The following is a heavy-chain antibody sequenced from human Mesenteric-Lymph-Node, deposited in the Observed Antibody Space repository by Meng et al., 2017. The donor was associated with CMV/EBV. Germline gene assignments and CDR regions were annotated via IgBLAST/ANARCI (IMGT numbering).Heavy chain of an antibody. CDR2: IYYSGST. V-gene: IGHV4-39*07. CDR1: GGSISSSSYY. D-gene: IGHD6-6*01. J-gene: IGHJ5*02. Sequence: SETLSLTCTVSGGSISSSSYYWGWIRQPPGKGLEWIGSIYYSGSTYYNPSLKSRVTISVDTSKNQFSLKLSSVTAADTAVYYCARDRAGRYSSSSGRWVDPWGQGTLVTVSS. CDR3: ARDRAGRYSSSSGRWVDP.